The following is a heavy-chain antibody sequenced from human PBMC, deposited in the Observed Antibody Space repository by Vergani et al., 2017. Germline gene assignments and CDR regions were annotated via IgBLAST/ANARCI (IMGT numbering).Heavy chain of an antibody. CDR3: GSVRRDGSSGYYCYYGMHV. CDR1: GGSISSGDYY. CDR2: IYYSGST. J-gene: IGHJ6*02. D-gene: IGHD3-22*01. Sequence: QVQLQESGPGLVKPSQTLSLTCTVSGGSISSGDYYWSWIRQPPGKGLEWIGYIYYSGSTYYNPSLKSRVTISVDTSKNQFSLKLSSVTTADPAVYYCGSVRRDGSSGYYCYYGMHVWGQGTTVTVSS. V-gene: IGHV4-30-4*01.